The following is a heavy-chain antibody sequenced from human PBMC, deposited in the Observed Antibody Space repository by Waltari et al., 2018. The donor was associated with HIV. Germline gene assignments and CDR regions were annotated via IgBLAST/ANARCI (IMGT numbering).Heavy chain of an antibody. CDR1: GFTFSDYG. CDR2: ISNEGRNK. V-gene: IGHV3-30*18. CDR3: AKEDFEYGSSSHLGY. D-gene: IGHD6-6*01. Sequence: QVPLLESGGGVVQPGRSLRLSCEVSGFTFSDYGFHWVRQAPGRGLEGVALISNEGRNKYYAESVKGRFTLSRDNAKNTLVLQMNSLRAEDTAVYYCAKEDFEYGSSSHLGYWGQGTLVTVSS. J-gene: IGHJ4*02.